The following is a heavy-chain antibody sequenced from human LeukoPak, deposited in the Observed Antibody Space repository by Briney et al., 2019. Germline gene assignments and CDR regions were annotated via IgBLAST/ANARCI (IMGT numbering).Heavy chain of an antibody. CDR3: ASGPGY. CDR2: INSSGGGT. Sequence: GGSLRLSCAASGFTFSSYAMNWVRQAPGKGLEWVSGINSSGGGTYYADSVKGRFTISRDNSKNTLYLQMNSLRAEDTAVYYCASGPGYWGQGTLVTVSS. V-gene: IGHV3-23*01. D-gene: IGHD6-25*01. CDR1: GFTFSSYA. J-gene: IGHJ4*02.